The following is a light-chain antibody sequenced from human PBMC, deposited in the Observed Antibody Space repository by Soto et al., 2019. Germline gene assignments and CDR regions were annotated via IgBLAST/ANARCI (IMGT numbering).Light chain of an antibody. CDR2: AAS. CDR3: QKYHSAPFT. J-gene: IGKJ3*01. CDR1: QAISNS. Sequence: DIQMTQSPSSLSASVGDRVTITCRASQAISNSLAWYQQKPGKVPKVLIYAASTLQSGVPSRFSGSGSATDFTLTITSLQPEDVATYFCQKYHSAPFTFGPGTKLDIK. V-gene: IGKV1-27*01.